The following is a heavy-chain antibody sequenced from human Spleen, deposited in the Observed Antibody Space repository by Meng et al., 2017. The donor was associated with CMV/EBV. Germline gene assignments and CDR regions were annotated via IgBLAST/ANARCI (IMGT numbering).Heavy chain of an antibody. CDR1: GFTFRDYV. CDR2: ISGSGERT. V-gene: IGHV3-23*01. D-gene: IGHD6-19*01. J-gene: IGHJ5*02. CDR3: AKEASSGWFT. Sequence: LSRGACGFTFRDYVMNWVRQAPGKGVGWVAGISGSGERTYYGGSVKGRFTVSRDNYKNTLYLQMNAQRAEGTAVYYCAKEASSGWFTWGLGTLVTVSS.